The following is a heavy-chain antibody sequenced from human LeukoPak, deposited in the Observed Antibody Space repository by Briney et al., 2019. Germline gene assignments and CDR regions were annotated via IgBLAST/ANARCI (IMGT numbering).Heavy chain of an antibody. Sequence: GGSLRLSCAASGFTFSSYATHWVRQAPGKGLEYVSAISSNGGSTYYANSVKGRFTISRDNSKNTLYLQMGSLRAEDMAVYYCARMEVGHSYGLDYWGQGTLVTVSS. CDR3: ARMEVGHSYGLDY. J-gene: IGHJ4*02. CDR1: GFTFSSYA. V-gene: IGHV3-64*01. CDR2: ISSNGGST. D-gene: IGHD5-18*01.